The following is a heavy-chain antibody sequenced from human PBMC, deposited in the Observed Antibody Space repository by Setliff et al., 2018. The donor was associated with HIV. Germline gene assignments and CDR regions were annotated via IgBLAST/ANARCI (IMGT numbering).Heavy chain of an antibody. V-gene: IGHV4-31*03. D-gene: IGHD3-10*01. J-gene: IGHJ6*03. CDR3: ARDRSHYGSGKVTRYYTDV. CDR1: GDSIRSGGYY. Sequence: PSETLSLTCTVFGDSIRSGGYYWSWIRQHPGKGLEWIGYIHYSGNTYYNPSLKGRLTMSVDTSKNQFSLKLSSVTAADTAVYYCARDRSHYGSGKVTRYYTDVWGKGTPVTVSS. CDR2: IHYSGNT.